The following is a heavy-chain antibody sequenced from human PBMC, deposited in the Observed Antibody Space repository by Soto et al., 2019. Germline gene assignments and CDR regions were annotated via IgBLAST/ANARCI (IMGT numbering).Heavy chain of an antibody. CDR3: ARGLVEQWLSDSDAFEI. CDR2: MNPNSGNT. Sequence: ASVKVSCKASGYTFTSYDINWVRQATGQGLEWMGWMNPNSGNTGYAQKFQGRVTMTRNTSISTAYMELSSLRSEDTAVYYCARGLVEQWLSDSDAFEIWGQGTMVTVSS. CDR1: GYTFTSYD. V-gene: IGHV1-8*01. J-gene: IGHJ3*02. D-gene: IGHD6-19*01.